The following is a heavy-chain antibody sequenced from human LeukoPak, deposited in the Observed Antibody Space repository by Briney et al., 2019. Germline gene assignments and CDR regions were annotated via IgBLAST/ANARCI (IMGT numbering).Heavy chain of an antibody. Sequence: ASVKVSCKASGYTFTSYDFNWVRQATGQRSEWMGWMSPNSGDTGYAQKFQDRVTMTRNTSISTAYMELSSLRSDDTAVYYCARGPPNWGYDYWGPGTLVTVSS. CDR1: GYTFTSYD. V-gene: IGHV1-8*01. CDR2: MSPNSGDT. D-gene: IGHD7-27*01. CDR3: ARGPPNWGYDY. J-gene: IGHJ4*02.